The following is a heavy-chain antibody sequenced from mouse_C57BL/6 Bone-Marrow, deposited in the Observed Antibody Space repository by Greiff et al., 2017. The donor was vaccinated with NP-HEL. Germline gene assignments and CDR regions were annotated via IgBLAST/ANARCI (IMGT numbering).Heavy chain of an antibody. D-gene: IGHD2-4*01. J-gene: IGHJ2*01. V-gene: IGHV1-72*01. Sequence: VQLQQPGAELVKPGASVKLSCKASGYTFTSYWMHWVKQRPGRGLEWIGRIDPNSGGTKYNEKFKSKATLTVDNPSSTAYMQLSSLTSKDTAVYYCARGGFGLDDYDYFDYWGQGTTLTVSS. CDR2: IDPNSGGT. CDR3: ARGGFGLDDYDYFDY. CDR1: GYTFTSYW.